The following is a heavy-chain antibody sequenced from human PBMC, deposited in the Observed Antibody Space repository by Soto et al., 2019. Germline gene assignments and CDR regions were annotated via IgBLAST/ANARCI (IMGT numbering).Heavy chain of an antibody. D-gene: IGHD2-21*02. J-gene: IGHJ6*03. V-gene: IGHV1-18*01. CDR1: GYTFTSYG. CDR3: ARRGRQRVVATGDQSTYYYYYYMDV. Sequence: ASVKVSCKASGYTFTSYGISWVRQAPGQGLEWMGWISAYNGNTNYAQKLQGRVTMTTGTSTSTAYMELGSLRSDDTAVYYCARRGRQRVVATGDQSTYYYYYYMDVWGKGTTVTVSS. CDR2: ISAYNGNT.